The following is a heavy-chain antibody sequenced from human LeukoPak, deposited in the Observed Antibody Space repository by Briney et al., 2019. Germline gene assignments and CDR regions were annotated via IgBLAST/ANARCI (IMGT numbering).Heavy chain of an antibody. CDR2: ISSDGNSK. CDR3: AKDLRYDSGGLDY. D-gene: IGHD3-22*01. V-gene: IGHV3-30*09. J-gene: IGHJ4*02. Sequence: PGGSLRLSCAASGFSFSSYSIHWVRQAPGKGLEWVAVISSDGNSKNFALSVKGRFAISRDNSKNTLYLQMNSLRAEDTAVYYCAKDLRYDSGGLDYWGQGTLVTVSS. CDR1: GFSFSSYS.